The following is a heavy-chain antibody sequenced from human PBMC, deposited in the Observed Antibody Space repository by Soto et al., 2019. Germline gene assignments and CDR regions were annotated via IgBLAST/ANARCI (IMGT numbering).Heavy chain of an antibody. D-gene: IGHD3-3*01. CDR3: ARGKADYDFWSGYFSVQLDY. CDR2: INHSGST. CDR1: GGSFSGYY. V-gene: IGHV4-34*01. Sequence: SETLSLTCAVYGGSFSGYYWSWIRQPPGKGLEWIGEINHSGSTNYNPSLKSRVTISVDTSKNQFSLKLSSVTAVDTAVYYCARGKADYDFWSGYFSVQLDYWGQGTLVTVSS. J-gene: IGHJ4*02.